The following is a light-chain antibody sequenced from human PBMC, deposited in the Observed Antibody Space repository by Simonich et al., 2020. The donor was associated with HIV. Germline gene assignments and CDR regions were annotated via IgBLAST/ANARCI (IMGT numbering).Light chain of an antibody. CDR3: MQSIQLPLT. CDR1: HSLLHSDGNTS. Sequence: EIVMTQTPLSLSVTPGQTSSISCNSSHSLLHSDGNTSCNWYLQKPGQPPQPLIYVVSNRFSGVPDRFSGSGSGTDFTLKISRVEAEDVGVYYCMQSIQLPLTFGGGTKVEIK. CDR2: VVS. V-gene: IGKV2D-29*01. J-gene: IGKJ4*01.